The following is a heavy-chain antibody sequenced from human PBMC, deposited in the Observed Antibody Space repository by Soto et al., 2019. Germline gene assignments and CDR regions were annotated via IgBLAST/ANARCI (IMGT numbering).Heavy chain of an antibody. CDR2: ISYDGSNK. CDR3: AKEPPSDSSGLGDFDY. V-gene: IGHV3-30*18. J-gene: IGHJ4*02. Sequence: QVQLVESGGGVVQPGRSLRLSCAASGFTFSSYGMHWVRQAPGKGLEWVAVISYDGSNKYYADSVKGRFTISRDNSKNTLYLQMNSLRAEDTAVYYCAKEPPSDSSGLGDFDYWGQGTLVTVSS. CDR1: GFTFSSYG. D-gene: IGHD3-22*01.